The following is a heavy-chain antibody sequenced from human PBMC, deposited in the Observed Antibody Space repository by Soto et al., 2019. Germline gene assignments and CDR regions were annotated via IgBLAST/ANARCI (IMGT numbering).Heavy chain of an antibody. CDR1: GFTVSDNS. J-gene: IGHJ4*02. CDR2: IYKSGTT. V-gene: IGHV3-53*01. Sequence: EVQLVASGGGLIQPGGSLTLSCAASGFTVSDNSMTWVRQAPGKGLEWVSLIYKSGTTYYADSVKGRLTFSRDNSRNTVHLQMNSLRAEDTAVYYCARAVFRASGVVRPVDSWGQGTLVTVSS. D-gene: IGHD3-3*01. CDR3: ARAVFRASGVVRPVDS.